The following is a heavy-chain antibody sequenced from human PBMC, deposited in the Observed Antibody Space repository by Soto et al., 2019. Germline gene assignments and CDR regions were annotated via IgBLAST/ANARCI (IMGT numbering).Heavy chain of an antibody. CDR3: ARRRPTGYYNY. Sequence: QVQLVESGGDLVKPGVSLRLSCAASGFPFSDYYTSWIRQAPGKGLEWVSTIGVTGPYTNNADSVQGRFTISRDNAKNSLYLHMNGLRAEVTAVYYCARRRPTGYYNYWGQGTRVTVSS. D-gene: IGHD3-9*01. CDR1: GFPFSDYY. CDR2: IGVTGPYT. V-gene: IGHV3-11*05. J-gene: IGHJ4*02.